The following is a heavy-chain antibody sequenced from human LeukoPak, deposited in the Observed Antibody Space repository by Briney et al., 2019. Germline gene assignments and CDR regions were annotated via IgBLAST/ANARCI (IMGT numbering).Heavy chain of an antibody. Sequence: SETLSLTCAVYGGSFSGYYWSWIRQPPGKGLEWIGEINHSGSTNYNPSLKSRVTISVDTSKNQFSLKLSSVTAADTAVYYCARLYCSSTSCYYYYYYHMDVWGKGTTVTVSS. CDR3: ARLYCSSTSCYYYYYYHMDV. J-gene: IGHJ6*03. CDR2: INHSGST. D-gene: IGHD2-2*01. V-gene: IGHV4-34*01. CDR1: GGSFSGYY.